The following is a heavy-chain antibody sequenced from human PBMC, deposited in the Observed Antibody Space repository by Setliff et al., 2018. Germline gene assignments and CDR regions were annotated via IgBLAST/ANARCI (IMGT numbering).Heavy chain of an antibody. V-gene: IGHV1-8*02. D-gene: IGHD3-16*02. J-gene: IGHJ3*02. CDR2: MNPNSGNT. CDR3: ARTMITFGGVIVHAFDI. CDR1: RYTFTSYD. Sequence: GASVKVSCKASRYTFTSYDINWVRQATGQGLEWMGWMNPNSGNTGYAQKFQGRVTMTRNTSIGTAYMELSSLRSEDTAVYYCARTMITFGGVIVHAFDIWGQGTMVTVSS.